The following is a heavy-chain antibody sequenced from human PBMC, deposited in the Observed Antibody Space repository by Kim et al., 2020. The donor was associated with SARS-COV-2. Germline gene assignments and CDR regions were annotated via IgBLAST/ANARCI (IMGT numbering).Heavy chain of an antibody. CDR1: GFSFSDYY. CDR2: INSDGTSV. J-gene: IGHJ5*02. Sequence: GGSLRLSFAASGFSFSDYYMSWIRQAPGKGLEWVAYINSDGTSVNYVDSVNGRFTISRDNAKKSLSLQMNSLTPEDTAVYYCVREPASWGQGTLVTVSS. V-gene: IGHV3-11*01. CDR3: VREPAS.